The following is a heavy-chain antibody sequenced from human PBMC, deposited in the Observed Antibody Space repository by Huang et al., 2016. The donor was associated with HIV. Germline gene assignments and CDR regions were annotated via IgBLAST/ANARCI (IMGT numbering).Heavy chain of an antibody. D-gene: IGHD6-13*01. CDR3: ARDRGQQLSPFDS. J-gene: IGHJ4*02. V-gene: IGHV3-21*01. CDR1: GFSLDSYN. CDR2: ISPSSSVI. Sequence: EVQLVESGGGLVKPGGSLRLSCAASGFSLDSYNMYWVRQTPGKGLQWVSSISPSSSVIDYADSVKGRFSISRDYAKNSLYLQMNNLRGEDTAVYYCARDRGQQLSPFDSWGQGTLVTVSS.